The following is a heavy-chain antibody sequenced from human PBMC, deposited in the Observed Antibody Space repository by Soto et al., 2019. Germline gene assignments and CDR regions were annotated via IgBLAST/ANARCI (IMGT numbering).Heavy chain of an antibody. CDR2: IYYSGST. CDR1: GGSISSSSYY. J-gene: IGHJ6*02. V-gene: IGHV4-39*01. D-gene: IGHD3-10*01. CDR3: ASLPGRRWVRGALLDV. Sequence: SETLSLTCTVSGGSISSSSYYWGWIRQPPGKGLEWIGSIYYSGSTYYNPSLKSRVTISVDTSKNQFSLKLSSVTAADTAVYYCASLPGRRWVRGALLDVWGQGTTVTVSS.